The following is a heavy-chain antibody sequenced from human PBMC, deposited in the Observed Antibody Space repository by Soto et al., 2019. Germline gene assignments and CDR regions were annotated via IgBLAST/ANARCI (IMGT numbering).Heavy chain of an antibody. J-gene: IGHJ4*02. CDR2: INHSGST. Sequence: SETLSLTCAVYGGSFSGYYWSWIRQPPGKGLEWIGEINHSGSTNYNPSLKSRVTISVDTSKNQFSLKLSSVTAADTAVYYCVRVDRGDYWGQGTLVTVSS. D-gene: IGHD3-10*01. CDR1: GGSFSGYY. V-gene: IGHV4-34*01. CDR3: VRVDRGDY.